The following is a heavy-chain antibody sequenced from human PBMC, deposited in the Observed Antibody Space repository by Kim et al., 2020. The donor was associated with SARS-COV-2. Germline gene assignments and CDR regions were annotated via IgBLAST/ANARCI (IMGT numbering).Heavy chain of an antibody. V-gene: IGHV4-59*01. Sequence: SETLSLTCTVSGCSISSYYWSWIRQPPGKGLEWIGYIYYSGSTNYNPSLKSRVTITVDTSKNQFPLKLSSVTAADTAVYYCARVSHSSSWDPHFDYWGQGTLVTVSS. CDR1: GCSISSYY. D-gene: IGHD6-13*01. CDR3: ARVSHSSSWDPHFDY. J-gene: IGHJ4*02. CDR2: IYYSGST.